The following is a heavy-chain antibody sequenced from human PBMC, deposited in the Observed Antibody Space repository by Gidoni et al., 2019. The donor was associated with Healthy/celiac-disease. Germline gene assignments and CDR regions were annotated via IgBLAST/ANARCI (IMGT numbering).Heavy chain of an antibody. Sequence: QVQLVESGGGVVQPGRSLRLSCAASGFTFSSYGMHWVRQAPGKGLEWVAVIWYDGSNKYYADSVKGRFTISRDNSKNTLYLQMNSLRAEDTAVYYCARPSSSGDYYYGMDVWGQGTTVTVSS. CDR1: GFTFSSYG. D-gene: IGHD6-6*01. CDR2: IWYDGSNK. J-gene: IGHJ6*02. V-gene: IGHV3-33*01. CDR3: ARPSSSGDYYYGMDV.